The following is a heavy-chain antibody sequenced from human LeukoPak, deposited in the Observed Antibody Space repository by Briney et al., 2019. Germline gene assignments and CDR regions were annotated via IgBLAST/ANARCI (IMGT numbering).Heavy chain of an antibody. CDR2: ISYDGSNK. J-gene: IGHJ6*02. Sequence: GGSLRLSCAASGFTFSSSAMHWVRQAPGKGLEWVAVISYDGSNKYYADSVKGRFTISRDNSKNTLYLQMNSLRAEDTAVYYCAKDRPGRDVWGQGTTVTVSS. V-gene: IGHV3-30*04. D-gene: IGHD3-10*01. CDR1: GFTFSSSA. CDR3: AKDRPGRDV.